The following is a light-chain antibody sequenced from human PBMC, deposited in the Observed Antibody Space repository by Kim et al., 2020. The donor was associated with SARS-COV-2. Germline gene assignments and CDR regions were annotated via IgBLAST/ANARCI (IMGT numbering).Light chain of an antibody. Sequence: VPPKAKFTITCRASQNIGSSLHWYQQKPNPSPTLLIKYVSQSFSGVPSWFSGSGFGTDFTFTINSLEAEDVATYYCHQSKNFPLTFGGGTKVDIK. V-gene: IGKV6-21*01. J-gene: IGKJ4*01. CDR1: QNIGSS. CDR3: HQSKNFPLT. CDR2: YVS.